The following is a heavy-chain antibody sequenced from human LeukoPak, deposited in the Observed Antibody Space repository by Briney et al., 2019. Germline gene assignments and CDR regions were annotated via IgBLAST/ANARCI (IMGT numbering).Heavy chain of an antibody. Sequence: GGSLRLSCAASGFTFSSYSMNWVRQAPGRGLEWVSSITSSSSYTYYADSVKDRFTISRDNAKNSLYLQMNSLRAEDTAVYYCASRSRYWGQGTLVTVSS. D-gene: IGHD6-13*01. CDR3: ASRSRY. CDR1: GFTFSSYS. V-gene: IGHV3-21*01. CDR2: ITSSSSYT. J-gene: IGHJ4*02.